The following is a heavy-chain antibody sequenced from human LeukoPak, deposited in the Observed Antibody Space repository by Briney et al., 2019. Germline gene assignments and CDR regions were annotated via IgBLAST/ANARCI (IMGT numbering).Heavy chain of an antibody. CDR1: GITFSSYA. CDR3: ARLATVTTFSPVVY. V-gene: IGHV3-23*01. Sequence: GGSLRLSCAASGITFSSYAMSWVRQAPGKGLEWVSSFSGISGSAYYADSVKGRFTISRDNSKNTLYLQMNSLRAEDTAVYSCARLATVTTFSPVVYWGQGTLVTVSS. J-gene: IGHJ4*02. D-gene: IGHD4-17*01. CDR2: FSGISGSA.